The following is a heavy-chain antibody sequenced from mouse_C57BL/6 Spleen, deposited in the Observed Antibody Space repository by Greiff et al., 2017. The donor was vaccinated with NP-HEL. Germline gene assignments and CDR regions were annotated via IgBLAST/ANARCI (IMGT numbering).Heavy chain of an antibody. V-gene: IGHV6-3*01. CDR3: TNSNPYAMDY. Sequence: EVNVVESGGGLVQPGGSMKLSCVASGFTFSNYWMNWVRQSPEKGLEWVAQIRLKSDNYATHYAESVKGRFTISRDDSKSSVYLQMNNLRAEDTGIYYCTNSNPYAMDYWGQGTSVTVSS. CDR2: IRLKSDNYAT. D-gene: IGHD2-5*01. J-gene: IGHJ4*01. CDR1: GFTFSNYW.